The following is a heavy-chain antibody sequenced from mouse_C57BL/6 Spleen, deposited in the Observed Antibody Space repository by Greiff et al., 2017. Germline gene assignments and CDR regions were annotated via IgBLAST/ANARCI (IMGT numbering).Heavy chain of an antibody. J-gene: IGHJ1*03. CDR2: INPYNGGT. Sequence: EVKLQESGPVLVKPGASVKMSCKASGYTFTDYYMNWVKQSHGKSLEWIGVINPYNGGTSYNQKFKGKATLTVDKSSSTAYMELNSLTSEDSAVYYCARELYGSSDWYFDVWGTGTTVTVSS. V-gene: IGHV1-19*01. D-gene: IGHD1-1*01. CDR3: ARELYGSSDWYFDV. CDR1: GYTFTDYY.